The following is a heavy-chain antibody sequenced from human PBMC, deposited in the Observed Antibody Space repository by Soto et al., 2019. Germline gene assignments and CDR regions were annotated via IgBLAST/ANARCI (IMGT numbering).Heavy chain of an antibody. J-gene: IGHJ6*02. CDR2: ISWNSCNM. CDR1: GFNFDDYA. Sequence: EVQLVESGGGLVQPGRSLRLSCAASGFNFDDYAMHWVRQAPGKGLEWVSGISWNSCNMGYADSVKARFTISRDNAKNSLSLQMNSLRVEDTALYYCSKDISGRGSYYYYYGMDVWGQGTTVTVSS. V-gene: IGHV3-9*01. CDR3: SKDISGRGSYYYYYGMDV. D-gene: IGHD3-16*01.